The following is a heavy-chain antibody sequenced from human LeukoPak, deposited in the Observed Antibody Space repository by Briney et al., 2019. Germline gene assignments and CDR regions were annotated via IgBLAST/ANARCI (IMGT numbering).Heavy chain of an antibody. CDR3: ARGAYYYGSGSPFWYFDL. Sequence: SETLSLTCTVSGGSISSYYWSWIRQPPGKGLEWIGYIYYSGSTNYNPSLKSRVTISVDTSKNQFSLKLSSVTAADTAVYYCARGAYYYGSGSPFWYFDLWGRGILVTVSS. J-gene: IGHJ2*01. CDR2: IYYSGST. CDR1: GGSISSYY. V-gene: IGHV4-59*01. D-gene: IGHD3-10*01.